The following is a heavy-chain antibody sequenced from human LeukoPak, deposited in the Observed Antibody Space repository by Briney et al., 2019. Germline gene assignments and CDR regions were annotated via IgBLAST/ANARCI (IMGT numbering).Heavy chain of an antibody. CDR2: ISSSGST. CDR1: GDSISSGDYY. J-gene: IGHJ4*02. CDR3: ARTGVGSGSYYKDHFDY. Sequence: PSETLSLTCTVSGDSISSGDYYWSWIRQPAGKGLEWIGRISSSGSTNYNPSLKSRVTISVDTSKNQFSLKLSSVTAADTAVYYCARTGVGSGSYYKDHFDYWGQGTLVTVSS. V-gene: IGHV4-61*02. D-gene: IGHD3-10*01.